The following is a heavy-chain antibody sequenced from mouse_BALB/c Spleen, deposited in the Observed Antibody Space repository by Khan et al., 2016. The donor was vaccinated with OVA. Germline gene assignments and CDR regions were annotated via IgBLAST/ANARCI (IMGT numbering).Heavy chain of an antibody. CDR3: ARVGYNGTMDC. CDR2: INTYTGEP. J-gene: IGHJ4*01. CDR1: GFTFTNYG. V-gene: IGHV9-3-1*01. Sequence: QIQLVQSGPELKKPGETVQISCKASGFTFTNYGMNWVKQTPGKDLKWMGRINTYTGEPTFADDFKGRFAFSLETSASTAYLQINSLKNEDTATYFCARVGYNGTMDCWGQGTSVTVSS. D-gene: IGHD2-14*01.